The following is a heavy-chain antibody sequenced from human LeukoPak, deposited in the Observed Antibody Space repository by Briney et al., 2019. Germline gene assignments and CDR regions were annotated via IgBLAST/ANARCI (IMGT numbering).Heavy chain of an antibody. Sequence: GGSLRLSCAASGFTFSDYYMSWIRQAPGKGLEWVLYISSSGSTIYYADSVKGRFTISRDNAKNSLYLQMNSLRAEDTAVYYCAKGYYDFWSGLGEFDYWGQGTLVTVSS. V-gene: IGHV3-11*04. CDR3: AKGYYDFWSGLGEFDY. CDR2: ISSSGSTI. J-gene: IGHJ4*02. CDR1: GFTFSDYY. D-gene: IGHD3-3*01.